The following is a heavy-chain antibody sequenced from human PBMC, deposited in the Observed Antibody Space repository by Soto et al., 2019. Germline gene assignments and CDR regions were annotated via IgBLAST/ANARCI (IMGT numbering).Heavy chain of an antibody. J-gene: IGHJ5*02. Sequence: QVQLQESGPGLVKPSQTLSLTCTVSGRSISSGGYYWSWIRQHPGKGLEWIGYIYYSGSTYYNPSLKSRVTISVDTSKNQFSLKLSSVTAADTAVYYCARGRQELLRHHIDWFDPWGQGTLVTVSS. V-gene: IGHV4-31*03. CDR2: IYYSGST. CDR3: ARGRQELLRHHIDWFDP. D-gene: IGHD1-26*01. CDR1: GRSISSGGYY.